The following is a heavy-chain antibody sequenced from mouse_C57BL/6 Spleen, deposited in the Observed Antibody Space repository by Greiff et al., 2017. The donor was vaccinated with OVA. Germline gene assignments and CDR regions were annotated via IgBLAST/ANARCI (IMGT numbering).Heavy chain of an antibody. CDR3: ARYSNYEGETMDY. Sequence: DVQLQESGPGLVKPSQSLSLTCSVTGYSITSGYYWNWIRQFPGNKLEWMGYISYDGSNNYNPSLKNRISITRDTSKNQFFLKLNSVTTEDTATYYCARYSNYEGETMDYWGQGTSVTVSS. D-gene: IGHD2-5*01. V-gene: IGHV3-6*01. CDR1: GYSITSGYY. J-gene: IGHJ4*01. CDR2: ISYDGSN.